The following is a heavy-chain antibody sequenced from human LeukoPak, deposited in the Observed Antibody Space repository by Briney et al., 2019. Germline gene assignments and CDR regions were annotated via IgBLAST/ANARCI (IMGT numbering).Heavy chain of an antibody. D-gene: IGHD6-19*01. CDR3: ARPLWLAQYFQH. CDR2: IYYSGST. CDR1: GGSISSSSYY. Sequence: PSETLSLTCTVSGGSISSSSYYWGWIRQPPGKGLEWIGSIYYSGSTYYNPSLKSRVTISVDTSKNQFSLELSSVTAADTAVYYCARPLWLAQYFQHWGQGTLVTVPS. V-gene: IGHV4-39*01. J-gene: IGHJ1*01.